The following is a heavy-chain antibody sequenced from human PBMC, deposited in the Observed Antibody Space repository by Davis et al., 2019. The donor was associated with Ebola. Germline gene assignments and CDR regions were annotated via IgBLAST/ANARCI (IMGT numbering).Heavy chain of an antibody. CDR1: GFTFSSYA. D-gene: IGHD1-7*01. Sequence: PGGSLRLSCAASGFTFSSYAMHWVRQAPGKGLDWVAVISYDGSDKFYADSVKGRFTISRDNSKNTLYLQMNSLRGEDTAVYYCATGNWNCNYWGQGTLVTVSS. CDR3: ATGNWNCNY. J-gene: IGHJ4*02. V-gene: IGHV3-30*04. CDR2: ISYDGSDK.